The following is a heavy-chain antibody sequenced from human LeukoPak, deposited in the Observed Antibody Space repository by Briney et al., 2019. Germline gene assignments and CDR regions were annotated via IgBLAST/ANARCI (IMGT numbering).Heavy chain of an antibody. CDR3: ARPTTPHWYYYDSSGYLSWFDP. D-gene: IGHD3-22*01. CDR2: ISAYNGNT. V-gene: IGHV1-18*04. Sequence: ASVKVSCKASGYTFTSYYMHWVRQAPGQGLEWMGWISAYNGNTNYAQKLQGRVTITTDTSTSTAYMELRSLRSDDTAVYYCARPTTPHWYYYDSSGYLSWFDPWGQGTLVTVSS. CDR1: GYTFTSYY. J-gene: IGHJ5*02.